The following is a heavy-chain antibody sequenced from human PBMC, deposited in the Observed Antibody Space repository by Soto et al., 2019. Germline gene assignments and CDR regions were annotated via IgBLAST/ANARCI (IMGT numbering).Heavy chain of an antibody. J-gene: IGHJ2*01. V-gene: IGHV3-7*01. CDR2: IKQDGSEK. CDR1: GFTFSSYW. CDR3: ARGRRIHRVAGIGWYFDL. Sequence: EVQLVESGGGLVQPGGSLRLSCAASGFTFSSYWMSWVRQAPGKGLEWVANIKQDGSEKYYVDSVKGRFTISRDNAKNSLYLQMNSLRAEDTAVYYCARGRRIHRVAGIGWYFDLWGRGTLVTVSS. D-gene: IGHD6-19*01.